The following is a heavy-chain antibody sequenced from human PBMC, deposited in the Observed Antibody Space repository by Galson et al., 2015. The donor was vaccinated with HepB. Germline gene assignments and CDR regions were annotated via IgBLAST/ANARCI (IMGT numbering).Heavy chain of an antibody. V-gene: IGHV3-23*01. Sequence: SLRLSCAASGFTFSSYAMSWVRQAPGKGLEWVSAISGSGGSTYYADSVKGRFTISRDNSKNTLYLQMNSLRAEDTAVYYCAIHPSASMVRGVGDFDYWGQGTLVTVSS. D-gene: IGHD3-10*01. CDR1: GFTFSSYA. CDR2: ISGSGGST. CDR3: AIHPSASMVRGVGDFDY. J-gene: IGHJ4*02.